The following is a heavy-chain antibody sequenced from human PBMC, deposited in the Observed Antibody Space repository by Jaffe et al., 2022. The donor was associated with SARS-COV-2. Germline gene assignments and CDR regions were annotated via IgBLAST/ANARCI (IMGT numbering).Heavy chain of an antibody. D-gene: IGHD3-10*01. CDR2: IYRGGST. V-gene: IGHV3-53*01. CDR1: SLTVSNNY. Sequence: EVQLVESGGGLIQPGGSLRLSCAVSSLTVSNNYMTWVRQAPGKGLEWVSVIYRGGSTYYADSVKGRFTLSRDTSKNTLYLQLNSLRADDTAVYYCARVMGSLEWDLPPNFDFWGQGTLVTVSS. CDR3: ARVMGSLEWDLPPNFDF. J-gene: IGHJ4*02.